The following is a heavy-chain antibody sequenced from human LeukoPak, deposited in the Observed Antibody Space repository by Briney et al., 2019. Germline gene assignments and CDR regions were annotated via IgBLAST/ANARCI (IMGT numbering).Heavy chain of an antibody. J-gene: IGHJ4*02. CDR2: IYYSGST. Sequence: SETLSLTCAVSGGSISSYYWSWIRQPPGKGLEWIGYIYYSGSTNYNPSLKSRVTISVDTSKNQFSLKLSSVTAADTAVYYCASGSRSSGRYRDGDYWGQGTLVTVSS. CDR1: GGSISSYY. V-gene: IGHV4-59*01. D-gene: IGHD6-19*01. CDR3: ASGSRSSGRYRDGDY.